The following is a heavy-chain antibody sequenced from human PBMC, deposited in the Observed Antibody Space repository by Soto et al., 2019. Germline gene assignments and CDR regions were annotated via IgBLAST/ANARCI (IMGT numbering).Heavy chain of an antibody. CDR3: ARDRGITMVRGATPYYYYGMDV. Sequence: NPSETLSLTCTVSGGSISSGDYYWSWIRQTPGKGLEWIGYIYYSGSTYYNPSLKSRVTISVDTSKNQSSLKLSSVTAADTAVYYCARDRGITMVRGATPYYYYGMDVWGQGTTVTVSS. CDR2: IYYSGST. V-gene: IGHV4-30-4*01. D-gene: IGHD3-10*01. J-gene: IGHJ6*02. CDR1: GGSISSGDYY.